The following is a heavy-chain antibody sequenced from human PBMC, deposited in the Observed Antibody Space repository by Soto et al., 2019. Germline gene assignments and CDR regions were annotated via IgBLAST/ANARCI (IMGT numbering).Heavy chain of an antibody. Sequence: GGSLRLSCAASGFTFSSYSMNWVRQAPGKGLEWVSSISSSSSYIYYADSVKGRFTISRDNAKNSLYLQMNSLRAEDTAVYYCARDYEADRYFDWLLSAWFDPWGQGTLVTVSS. CDR3: ARDYEADRYFDWLLSAWFDP. CDR2: ISSSSSYI. CDR1: GFTFSSYS. V-gene: IGHV3-21*01. D-gene: IGHD3-9*01. J-gene: IGHJ5*02.